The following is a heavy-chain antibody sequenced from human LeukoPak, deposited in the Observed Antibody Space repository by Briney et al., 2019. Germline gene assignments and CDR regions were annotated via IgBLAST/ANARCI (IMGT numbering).Heavy chain of an antibody. CDR2: IYYSGST. Sequence: PSETLSLTCTVSGGSISSGDYYWSWIRQPPGKGLEWIGYIYYSGSTSYNPSLKSRVSISVDTSKNQFSLKLSSVTAADTAVYYCARAQPRYCSGGSCRRRDYYYYGMDVWGQGTTVTVSS. CDR3: ARAQPRYCSGGSCRRRDYYYYGMDV. CDR1: GGSISSGDYY. J-gene: IGHJ6*02. V-gene: IGHV4-30-4*01. D-gene: IGHD2-15*01.